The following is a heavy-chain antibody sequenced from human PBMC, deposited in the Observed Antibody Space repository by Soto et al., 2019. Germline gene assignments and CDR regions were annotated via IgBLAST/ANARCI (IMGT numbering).Heavy chain of an antibody. CDR1: GFTVSSSH. Sequence: PGGSLRLSCTTSGFTVSSSHMTWVRQAPGKGLEWVSVIYSGGSSYYAVSVQGRFTISRDNSKNTVYPQMNSLRGEDTAMYYCARLGPYGSESYSFRYNWFDPWGQGTQVTSPQ. J-gene: IGHJ5*02. D-gene: IGHD3-10*01. CDR3: ARLGPYGSESYSFRYNWFDP. V-gene: IGHV3-53*01. CDR2: IYSGGSS.